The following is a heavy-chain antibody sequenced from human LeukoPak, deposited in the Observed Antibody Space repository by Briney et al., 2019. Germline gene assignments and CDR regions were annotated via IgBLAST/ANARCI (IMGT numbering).Heavy chain of an antibody. V-gene: IGHV4-38-2*02. CDR3: ASAGNYYYYMDV. Sequence: SETLSLTCIVSGYSISSVYYWGWIRQPPGKGLEWIGSIYHSGSSHYNPSLKGRVTISVDMSNNQFSLKLTSVTAADTAVYYCASAGNYYYYMDVWGKGTTVTISS. J-gene: IGHJ6*03. CDR2: IYHSGSS. CDR1: GYSISSVYY.